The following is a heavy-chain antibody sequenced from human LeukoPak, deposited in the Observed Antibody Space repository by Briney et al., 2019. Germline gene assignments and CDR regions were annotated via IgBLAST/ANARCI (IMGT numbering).Heavy chain of an antibody. Sequence: GGSLRLSCAASALTFSTYVMNWVRQAPGKRLEWVSTISESGGSTYYADSVKGRFTISRDNSKSTLYLQMNSLRAEDTAVYYCGRYYVMDVWGQGTPVTVSS. CDR2: ISESGGST. J-gene: IGHJ6*02. CDR1: ALTFSTYV. CDR3: GRYYVMDV. V-gene: IGHV3-23*01.